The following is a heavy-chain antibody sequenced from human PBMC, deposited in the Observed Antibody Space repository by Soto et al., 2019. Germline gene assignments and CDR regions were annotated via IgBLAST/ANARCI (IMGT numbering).Heavy chain of an antibody. J-gene: IGHJ4*02. D-gene: IGHD5-12*01. Sequence: SQTLSLTCDISGDSVSSKNAAWSWIRQSPSRGLEWLGRTYYGSKWYTDYAGSLKSRMTINADTSKNQFSLQLNSVTPEDTAIYYCARACSAYDSNFDFWGQGTLVTVSS. V-gene: IGHV6-1*01. CDR1: GDSVSSKNAA. CDR2: TYYGSKWYT. CDR3: ARACSAYDSNFDF.